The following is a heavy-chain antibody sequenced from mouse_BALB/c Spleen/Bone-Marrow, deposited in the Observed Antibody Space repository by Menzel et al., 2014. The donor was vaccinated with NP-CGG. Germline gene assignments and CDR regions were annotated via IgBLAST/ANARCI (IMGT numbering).Heavy chain of an antibody. CDR2: IWAGGTT. CDR1: GFSLTTYG. Sequence: VKVVESGPGLVAPSQSLSLTCTVSGFSLTTYGIHWVRQPPGKGLEWLGVIWAGGTTIYNSALMSRLSISKDTSKSXVFLKMNSLQTDDTAMYYCAREGAYYRYIDYWGQGTPLTVSS. CDR3: AREGAYYRYIDY. D-gene: IGHD2-14*01. V-gene: IGHV2-9*02. J-gene: IGHJ2*01.